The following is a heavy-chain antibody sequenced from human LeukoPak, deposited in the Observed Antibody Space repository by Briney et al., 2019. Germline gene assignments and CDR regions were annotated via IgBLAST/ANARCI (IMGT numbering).Heavy chain of an antibody. D-gene: IGHD4-11*01. CDR1: GGSISSYY. CDR2: IYYSGST. Sequence: SETLSLTCTVSGGSISSYYWSWIRQPPGKGLEWIGYIYYSGSTNYNPSLKSRVTISVDTSKNQFSLKLSSVTAADTAVYYCARPATVTNWFDPWGQGTLVTVSS. J-gene: IGHJ5*02. CDR3: ARPATVTNWFDP. V-gene: IGHV4-59*01.